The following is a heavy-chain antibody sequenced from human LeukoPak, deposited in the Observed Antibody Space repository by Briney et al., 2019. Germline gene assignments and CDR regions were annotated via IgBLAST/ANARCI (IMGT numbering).Heavy chain of an antibody. CDR2: YWHSATT. J-gene: IGHJ4*02. D-gene: IGHD2-21*01. Sequence: SETLSLTCSVSGYSITTPGYWGWIRQRPGKGLEWIGTYWHSATTYYNPSLKSRVTISIDASKNQFSLKLSSVTAADTAVYYCVRNRVMALAHYFDYWGPGSLVTVSS. CDR1: GYSITTPGY. V-gene: IGHV4-38-2*02. CDR3: VRNRVMALAHYFDY.